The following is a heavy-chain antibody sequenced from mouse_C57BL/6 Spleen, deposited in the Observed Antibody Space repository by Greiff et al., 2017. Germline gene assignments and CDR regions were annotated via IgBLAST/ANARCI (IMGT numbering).Heavy chain of an antibody. CDR2: IDPSDSYT. V-gene: IGHV1-50*01. J-gene: IGHJ4*01. CDR3: ARARYYSNYDYYYAMDY. CDR1: GYTFTSYW. D-gene: IGHD2-5*01. Sequence: QVQLQQPGAELVKPGASVKLSCKASGYTFTSYWMQWVKQRPGQGLEWIGEIDPSDSYTNYNQKFKGKATLTVDTSSSTAYMQLSSLTSEDSAVYYCARARYYSNYDYYYAMDYWGQGTSVTVSS.